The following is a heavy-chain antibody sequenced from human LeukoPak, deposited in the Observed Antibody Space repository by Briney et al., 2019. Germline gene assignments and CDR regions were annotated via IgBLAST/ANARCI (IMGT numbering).Heavy chain of an antibody. CDR3: AVAPYFDWLYTYQFDY. J-gene: IGHJ4*02. D-gene: IGHD3-9*01. CDR1: GGSISSGTYY. Sequence: SETLSLTCTVSGGSISSGTYYWSWIRQPPGKGLEWIGTIYYSGSTYYSPSLKGRVTISVDTSKNQFSLKLTSVTAADTAVYYCAVAPYFDWLYTYQFDYWGQGTLVTVSS. V-gene: IGHV4-39*01. CDR2: IYYSGST.